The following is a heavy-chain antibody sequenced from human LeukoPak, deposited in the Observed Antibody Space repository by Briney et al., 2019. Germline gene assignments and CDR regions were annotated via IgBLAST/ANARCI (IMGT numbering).Heavy chain of an antibody. D-gene: IGHD6-19*01. J-gene: IGHJ4*02. CDR2: IYYTGST. CDR1: GASISSGGYS. V-gene: IGHV4-31*03. Sequence: PSETLSLTCTVSGASISSGGYSWSWVRQHPGKGLEWIGCIYYTGSTYYNPSLERRVTISVATSKNQFSLKVSSVTAADTAVYYCARVNYKQCYFDYWGQGTLVTVSS. CDR3: ARVNYKQCYFDY.